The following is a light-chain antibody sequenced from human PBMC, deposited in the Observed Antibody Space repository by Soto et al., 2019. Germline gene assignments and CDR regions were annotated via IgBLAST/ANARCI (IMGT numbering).Light chain of an antibody. CDR1: QSVSSSY. Sequence: ESVLTQSPATLSLSPGKRATLSWGTIQSVSSSYLAWYQQKPGLAPRLLIYDASSRATGIPDRFSGSGSGTDFTLTISRLEPEDFAVYYCQQYGSSPSLTFGGGTKVDI. J-gene: IGKJ4*01. CDR2: DAS. CDR3: QQYGSSPSLT. V-gene: IGKV3D-20*01.